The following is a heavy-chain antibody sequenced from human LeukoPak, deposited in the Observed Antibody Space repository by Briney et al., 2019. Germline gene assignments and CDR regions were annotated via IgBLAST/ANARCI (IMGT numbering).Heavy chain of an antibody. J-gene: IGHJ3*02. CDR1: GFTFDDYA. D-gene: IGHD3-3*01. CDR3: AKGNYDFWSGYYHAFDI. CDR2: ISWNSGSI. Sequence: PGGSLRLSCAASGFTFDDYAMRWVRHAPGKGLEWVSGISWNSGSICYAGSVKGRFTISRDNAKNSLYLQMNSLRAEDTALYYCAKGNYDFWSGYYHAFDIWGQGTMVTVSS. V-gene: IGHV3-9*01.